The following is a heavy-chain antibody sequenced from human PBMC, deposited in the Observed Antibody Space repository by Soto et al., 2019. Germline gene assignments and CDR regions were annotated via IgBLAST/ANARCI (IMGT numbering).Heavy chain of an antibody. V-gene: IGHV3-48*02. J-gene: IGHJ6*02. CDR1: GFSFSTYS. Sequence: PGGSLRLSCAASGFSFSTYSVNWVRQAPGKGLEWVSYISSSTITIYYADSVKGRFTISRDNAKNSLSLQMNSLRDEDTAVYYCARVRGIVGTTSAFYYAMDVWGQGTTVTVSS. D-gene: IGHD1-26*01. CDR2: ISSSTITI. CDR3: ARVRGIVGTTSAFYYAMDV.